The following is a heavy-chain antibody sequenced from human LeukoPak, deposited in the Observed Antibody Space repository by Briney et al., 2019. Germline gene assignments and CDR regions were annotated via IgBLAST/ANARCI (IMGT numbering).Heavy chain of an antibody. D-gene: IGHD4/OR15-4a*01. CDR2: IKQDGSEK. J-gene: IGHJ3*02. CDR3: ARDYGGHPYGAFDI. CDR1: GFTFSRYW. V-gene: IGHV3-7*01. Sequence: PGGSLRLSCAASGFTFSRYWMSWVRQAPGKGLEWVANIKQDGSEKYYVDSVRGRFTISRDYVKNSLYLQVNSLRVEDTAVYYCARDYGGHPYGAFDIWGRGTMVTVSS.